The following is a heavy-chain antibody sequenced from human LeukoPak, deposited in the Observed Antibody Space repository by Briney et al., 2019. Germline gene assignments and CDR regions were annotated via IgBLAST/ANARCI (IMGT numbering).Heavy chain of an antibody. V-gene: IGHV4-4*09. CDR2: IYTSETT. Sequence: SETLSLTCTVSGASISSYYWSWIRQPPGKGLEWIGYIYTSETTNFNPALRSRVAISIDTSKNQVSLRLSSVTAADTALYYCARHRSPSSLSFFDIWGQGMLVIVSS. J-gene: IGHJ4*02. CDR3: ARHRSPSSLSFFDI. D-gene: IGHD2-2*01. CDR1: GASISSYY.